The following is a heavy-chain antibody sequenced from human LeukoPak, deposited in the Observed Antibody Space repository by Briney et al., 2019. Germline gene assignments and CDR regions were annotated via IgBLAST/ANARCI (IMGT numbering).Heavy chain of an antibody. D-gene: IGHD2-2*01. J-gene: IGHJ4*02. Sequence: SVKVSCEASGGTFSSYAISCVRQAPGQGLEWMGGIIPIFGTANYAQKFQGRVTITADESTSTAYMELSSLRSEDTAVYYCARDYCSSTSCYHYFDYWGQGTLVTVSS. CDR1: GGTFSSYA. CDR3: ARDYCSSTSCYHYFDY. CDR2: IIPIFGTA. V-gene: IGHV1-69*13.